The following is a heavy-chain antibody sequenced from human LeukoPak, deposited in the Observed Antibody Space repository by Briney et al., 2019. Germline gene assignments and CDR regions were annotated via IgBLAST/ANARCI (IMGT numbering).Heavy chain of an antibody. CDR3: ARGGYCSGGSCRDFDY. Sequence: ASVKVSCKASGYTFTGYYMHWVRQAPGPGLEWMGWINPNSGGTNYAQKFQGRVTMTRDTSISTAYMELSRLRSDDTAVYYCARGGYCSGGSCRDFDYWGQGTLVTVSS. V-gene: IGHV1-2*02. D-gene: IGHD2-15*01. J-gene: IGHJ4*02. CDR2: INPNSGGT. CDR1: GYTFTGYY.